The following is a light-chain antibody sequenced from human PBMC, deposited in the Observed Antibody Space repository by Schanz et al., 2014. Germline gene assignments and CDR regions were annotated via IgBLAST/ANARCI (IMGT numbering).Light chain of an antibody. J-gene: IGLJ2*01. CDR3: CSYTSSSTLV. V-gene: IGLV2-14*03. Sequence: QSALTQPASVSGSPGQSITISCTGTSGDVGAYNYVSWYQHHPGKAPKLMIFDVSHRPSGVSNRFSGSKSGNTASLTISGLQVEDGADYYCCSYTSSSTLVFGGGTKLTV. CDR2: DVS. CDR1: SGDVGAYNY.